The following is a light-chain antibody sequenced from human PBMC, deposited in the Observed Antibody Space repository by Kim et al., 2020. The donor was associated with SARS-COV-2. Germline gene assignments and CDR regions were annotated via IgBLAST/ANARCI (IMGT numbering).Light chain of an antibody. CDR1: SSGIGSYDY. CDR2: DVT. CDR3: SSYAGSNNGV. V-gene: IGLV2-8*01. J-gene: IGLJ2*01. Sequence: GQSFTISCAGSSSGIGSYDYVSWYQQYPGKAPKPIIYDVTKRPSGVPDRFSGSKSANTVSLTVSGLQAVDEADYYCSSYAGSNNGVFGGGTQLTVL.